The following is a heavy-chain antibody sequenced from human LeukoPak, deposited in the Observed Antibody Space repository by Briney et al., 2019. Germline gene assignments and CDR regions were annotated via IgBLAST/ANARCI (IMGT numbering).Heavy chain of an antibody. CDR1: GVSVSSFY. D-gene: IGHD4-17*01. Sequence: KTSETLSLTCTVSGVSVSSFYWTWIRQPAGKGLEWIGRIYATGNTNFNPSLKSRVTMSIDTSKNQFSLKLSSVTAADTAVYYCARDDYDDSTRGLDYWGQGTLVPVSS. V-gene: IGHV4-4*07. J-gene: IGHJ4*02. CDR3: ARDDYDDSTRGLDY. CDR2: IYATGNT.